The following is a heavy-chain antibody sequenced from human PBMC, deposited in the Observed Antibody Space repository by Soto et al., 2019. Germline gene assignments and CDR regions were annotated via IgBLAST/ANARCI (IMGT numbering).Heavy chain of an antibody. CDR2: ISYDGNKK. CDR3: ARSVAVAGLDY. CDR1: GFTLSSYS. Sequence: QVQLVESGGGVVQPGRSLRLSCAASGFTLSSYSMHWVRQAPGKGLEWVGVISYDGNKKYYRDSVKGRFSFSRDTSNNTVHLQMNSLRPDDTAVYYCARSVAVAGLDYWGQGSLVTVSS. J-gene: IGHJ4*02. V-gene: IGHV3-30-3*01. D-gene: IGHD6-19*01.